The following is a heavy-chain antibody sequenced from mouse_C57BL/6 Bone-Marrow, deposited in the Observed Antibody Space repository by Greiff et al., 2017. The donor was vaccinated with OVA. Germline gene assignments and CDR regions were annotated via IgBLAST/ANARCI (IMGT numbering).Heavy chain of an antibody. CDR1: GFSLTSYG. Sequence: QVQLKQSGPGLVQPSQSLSITCTVSGFSLTSYGVHWVRQSPGKGLEWLGVIWSGGSTDYNAAFISRLSISKDNSKSQVFFKMNSLQADDTAIYYCARNLGGFDVWGTGTTVTVSS. D-gene: IGHD3-3*01. V-gene: IGHV2-2*01. CDR3: ARNLGGFDV. CDR2: IWSGGST. J-gene: IGHJ1*03.